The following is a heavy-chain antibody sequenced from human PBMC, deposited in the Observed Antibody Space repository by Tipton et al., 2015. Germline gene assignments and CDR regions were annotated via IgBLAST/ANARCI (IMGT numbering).Heavy chain of an antibody. J-gene: IGHJ4*02. CDR1: GGSISSSSYY. D-gene: IGHD4-23*01. CDR2: LYFSGST. V-gene: IGHV4-39*07. CDR3: ARARGRHGGLFDS. Sequence: TLSLTCTVSGGSISSSSYYWAWIRQPPGKGLEWIGSLYFSGSTNYNPSLKSRVTISVDTSKTQFSLKMRSVTATDTAVYYCARARGRHGGLFDSWGQGTLVTVSS.